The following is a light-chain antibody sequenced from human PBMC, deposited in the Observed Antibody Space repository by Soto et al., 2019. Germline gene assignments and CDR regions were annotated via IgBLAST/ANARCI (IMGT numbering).Light chain of an antibody. CDR1: QGISNS. V-gene: IGKV1-27*01. J-gene: IGKJ1*01. CDR2: AAS. Sequence: DIQMTQSPSSLSASVGDRVTITCRASQGISNSLAWYQQKPGEVPKLLIFAASTLQSGVPSRFSGSGSGADFTLTISSLQPEDVATYYCQKYYSVPPWTFGQGTKVEIK. CDR3: QKYYSVPPWT.